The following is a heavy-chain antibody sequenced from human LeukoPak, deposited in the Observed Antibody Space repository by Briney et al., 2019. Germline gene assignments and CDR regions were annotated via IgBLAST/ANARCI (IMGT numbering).Heavy chain of an antibody. CDR1: GYTFTSYD. CDR2: INPNSGGT. Sequence: ASVKASCKASGYTFTSYDINWVRQATGQGLEWMGWINPNSGGTNYAQKFQGRVTMTRDTSISTAYMELSRLRSDDTAVYYCARASPVWGTSFDYWGQGTLVTVSS. J-gene: IGHJ4*02. V-gene: IGHV1-2*02. D-gene: IGHD3-16*01. CDR3: ARASPVWGTSFDY.